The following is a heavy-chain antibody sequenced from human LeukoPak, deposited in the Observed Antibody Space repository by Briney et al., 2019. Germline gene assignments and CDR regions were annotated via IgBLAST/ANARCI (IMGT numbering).Heavy chain of an antibody. J-gene: IGHJ5*02. CDR3: ARAPLNYYDSSGYYDNWFDP. CDR2: IIPIFGIA. V-gene: IGHV1-69*04. D-gene: IGHD3-22*01. CDR1: GGTFSSYA. Sequence: SVKVSCKASGGTFSSYAISWVRQAPGQGLEWMRRIIPIFGIANYAQKFQGRVTITADKSTSTAYMELSSLGSEDTAVYYCARAPLNYYDSSGYYDNWFDPWGQGTLVTVSS.